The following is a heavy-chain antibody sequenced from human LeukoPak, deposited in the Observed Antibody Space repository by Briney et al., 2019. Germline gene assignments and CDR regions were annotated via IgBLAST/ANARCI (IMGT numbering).Heavy chain of an antibody. CDR3: ARDLGGYCSGGSCYYFDY. J-gene: IGHJ4*02. Sequence: GGFLRLSCAASGFTLSSFWMSWVRQAPGKGLEWVAVISYDGSNKYYADSVKGRFTISRDNSKNTLYLQMNSLRAEDTAVYYCARDLGGYCSGGSCYYFDYWGQGTLVTVSS. D-gene: IGHD2-15*01. CDR1: GFTLSSFW. V-gene: IGHV3-30*03. CDR2: ISYDGSNK.